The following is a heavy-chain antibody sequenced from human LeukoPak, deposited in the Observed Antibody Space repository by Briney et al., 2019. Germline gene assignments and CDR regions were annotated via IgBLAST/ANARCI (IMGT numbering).Heavy chain of an antibody. D-gene: IGHD2-2*02. CDR1: GFTFSSYA. Sequence: PGGSLRLSCAASGFTFSSYAMSWVRQAPGKGLEWVSAISGSGGSTYYADSVKGRFTISRDNSKNTLYLQMNSLRAEDTAVYYCARRYCSSTSCYTDYYYGMDVWGQGTTVTVSS. V-gene: IGHV3-23*01. CDR3: ARRYCSSTSCYTDYYYGMDV. CDR2: ISGSGGST. J-gene: IGHJ6*02.